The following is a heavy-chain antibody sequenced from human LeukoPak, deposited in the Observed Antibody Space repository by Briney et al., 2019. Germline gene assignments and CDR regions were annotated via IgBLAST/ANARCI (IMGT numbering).Heavy chain of an antibody. CDR3: ASWKENYYGSGSYYPQRTDY. V-gene: IGHV4-39*07. CDR1: GGSISSSSYY. D-gene: IGHD3-10*01. CDR2: IYYSGGT. J-gene: IGHJ4*02. Sequence: SETLSLTCTVSGGSISSSSYYWGWIRQPPGKGLEWIGSIYYSGGTYYNPSLKSRVTISVDTSKNQFSLKLSSVTAADTAVYYCASWKENYYGSGSYYPQRTDYWGQGTLVTVSS.